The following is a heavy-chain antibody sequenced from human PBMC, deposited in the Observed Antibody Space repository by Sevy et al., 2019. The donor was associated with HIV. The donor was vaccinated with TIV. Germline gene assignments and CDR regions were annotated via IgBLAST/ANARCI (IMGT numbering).Heavy chain of an antibody. D-gene: IGHD1-26*01. V-gene: IGHV3-23*01. CDR1: GFTFSSHA. CDR2: ISDSGTTT. J-gene: IGHJ4*02. Sequence: GGSLRLSCAASGFTFSSHAMSWVRQAPGKGLEWVSAISDSGTTTYYEDSVKGRFTMSRDKSKNTLYLQMDGLRAEDTAIYYCARAFTGGYQQPFDYWGQGTLVTVSS. CDR3: ARAFTGGYQQPFDY.